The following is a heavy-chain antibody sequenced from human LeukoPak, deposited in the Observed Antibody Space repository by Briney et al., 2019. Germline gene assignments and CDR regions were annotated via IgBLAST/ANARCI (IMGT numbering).Heavy chain of an antibody. CDR3: ARDPPLFNIAAAPTVHYYYYMDV. CDR1: GYTFTSYG. Sequence: ASVKVSCKASGYTFTSYGISWVRQAPGQGLEWMGWISAYNGNTNYAQKLQGRVTMTTDTSTSTAYMELRSLRSDDTAVYYCARDPPLFNIAAAPTVHYYYYMDVWGKGTTVTVSS. V-gene: IGHV1-18*01. D-gene: IGHD6-13*01. J-gene: IGHJ6*03. CDR2: ISAYNGNT.